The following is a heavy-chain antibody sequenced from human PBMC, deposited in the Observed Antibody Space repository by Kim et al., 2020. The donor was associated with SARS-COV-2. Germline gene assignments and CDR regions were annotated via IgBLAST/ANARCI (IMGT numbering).Heavy chain of an antibody. CDR2: LNQDGSDK. V-gene: IGHV3-7*04. D-gene: IGHD6-13*01. J-gene: IGHJ4*02. Sequence: GGSLRLSCAASGFTLSDYWMRWVRHSPGKGLEWVADLNQDGSDKHYMESVKGRFTISRDNAKNSLFLQMDSLRAEDAALYYCARGGSYSFEYWSQGTLVTVSS. CDR1: GFTLSDYW. CDR3: ARGGSYSFEY.